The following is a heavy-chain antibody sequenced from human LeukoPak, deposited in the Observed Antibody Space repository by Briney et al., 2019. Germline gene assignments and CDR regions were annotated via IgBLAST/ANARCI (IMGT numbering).Heavy chain of an antibody. CDR2: ISSSGSSI. V-gene: IGHV3-11*01. CDR3: ASSLRWGYQEA. CDR1: GFTFSCYA. D-gene: IGHD2-2*01. Sequence: GGSLRLSCAASGFTFSCYAMSWIRQAPGKGLEWVSYISSSGSSIYYADSVKGRFTISRDNAKNSLYLQMNSLRAEDTAVYYCASSLRWGYQEAWGQGTLVTVSS. J-gene: IGHJ5*02.